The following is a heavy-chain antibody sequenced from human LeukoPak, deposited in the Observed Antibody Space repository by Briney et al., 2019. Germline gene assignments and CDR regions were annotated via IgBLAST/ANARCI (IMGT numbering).Heavy chain of an antibody. Sequence: VGSPRLSCAASGFTFSCCTFNWVRQAPGKGLEWVSSISSSSNYIYYADSVKGRFTISRDNDKNSLYLQMNSLRAEDTAVYYCARVTYDSSAYSHFDYWGQGTLVSVSS. D-gene: IGHD3-22*01. CDR3: ARVTYDSSAYSHFDY. V-gene: IGHV3-21*01. CDR1: GFTFSCCT. J-gene: IGHJ4*02. CDR2: ISSSSNYI.